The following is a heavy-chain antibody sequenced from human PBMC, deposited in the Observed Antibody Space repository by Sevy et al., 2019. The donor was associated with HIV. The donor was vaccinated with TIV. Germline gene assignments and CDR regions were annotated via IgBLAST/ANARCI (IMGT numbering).Heavy chain of an antibody. V-gene: IGHV4-30-2*01. J-gene: IGHJ3*01. Sequence: SEILSLTCAVSGGSINSGGYSWSWIRQPPGKGLEWIGYIFQSGATYYIPSLQSRVSISVDMSKNQFSLNLRSVTAADTAVYYSARGRVGDSSSWYGAFDVWGQGTMVTVSS. CDR3: ARGRVGDSSSWYGAFDV. CDR1: GGSINSGGYS. D-gene: IGHD6-13*01. CDR2: IFQSGAT.